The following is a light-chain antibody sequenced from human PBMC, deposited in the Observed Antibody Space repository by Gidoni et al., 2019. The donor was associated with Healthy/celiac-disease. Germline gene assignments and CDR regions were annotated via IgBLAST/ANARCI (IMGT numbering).Light chain of an antibody. J-gene: IGKJ1*01. Sequence: AIQMIPSPSSLSASVGDRVTITCRASQGIRNDLGWYQQKPGKAPKLLIYAASSLQSGVPSRFSGSGSGTDFTLTISSLQPEDFATYYCLQDYNYPWTFGQGTKVEIK. CDR3: LQDYNYPWT. CDR2: AAS. CDR1: QGIRND. V-gene: IGKV1-6*01.